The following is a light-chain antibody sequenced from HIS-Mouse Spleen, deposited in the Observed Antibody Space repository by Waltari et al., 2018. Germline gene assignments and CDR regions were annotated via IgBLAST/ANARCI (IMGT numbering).Light chain of an antibody. CDR1: SSEVGSYNL. Sequence: QSALTQPASVSGSPGQSITISCTGTSSEVGSYNLVSWYQQHPGKAPKLMIYEGSKRLSGVSIRFSGSQSGHTASLTISGLQAEDEADYYCCSYAGSSTWVFGGGTKLTVL. CDR2: EGS. J-gene: IGLJ3*02. CDR3: CSYAGSSTWV. V-gene: IGLV2-23*01.